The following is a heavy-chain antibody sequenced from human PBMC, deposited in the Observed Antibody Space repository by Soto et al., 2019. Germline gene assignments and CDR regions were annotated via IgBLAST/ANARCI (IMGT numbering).Heavy chain of an antibody. D-gene: IGHD4-17*01. V-gene: IGHV5-51*03. CDR1: GYRFTIYL. CDR3: ARVPWDDYGCFDY. CDR2: IYPGDSDT. J-gene: IGHJ4*02. Sequence: GESLKISCTGSGYRFTIYLIGCVRPLTGKGLEWMGIIYPGDSDTRYSPSFQGQVTISADKSISTAYLQWNSLKASDTAMYYCARVPWDDYGCFDYWGQGTLVTVSS.